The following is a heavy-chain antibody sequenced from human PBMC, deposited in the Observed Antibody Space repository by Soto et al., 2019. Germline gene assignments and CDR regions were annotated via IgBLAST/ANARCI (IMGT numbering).Heavy chain of an antibody. D-gene: IGHD1-7*01. CDR2: ISWNSGSV. CDR3: ARDIENYLLGMDV. V-gene: IGHV3-9*01. J-gene: IGHJ6*02. Sequence: GGSLRLSCVGSGFNFDNYGMHWVRQAPGKGLEWVSGISWNSGSVDYGDSVKGRFTISRDNGKNSLYLQMNNLRVEDTALYYCARDIENYLLGMDVWGQGDTVTVAS. CDR1: GFNFDNYG.